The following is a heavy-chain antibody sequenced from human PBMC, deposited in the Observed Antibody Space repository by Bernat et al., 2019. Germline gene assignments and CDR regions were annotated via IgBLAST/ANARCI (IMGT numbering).Heavy chain of an antibody. CDR1: GYSFTDYY. D-gene: IGHD3-3*01. J-gene: IGHJ4*02. CDR3: ARYYDFWSGYDS. Sequence: QVQLVQSGAEVKKPGASVKVSCKASGYSFTDYYIHWVRQAPGQGLEWMGRINPNGGGTDFAQRFQGSVTMTRDTSIRTAYIELSGVTSDVTAIYYCARYYDFWSGYDSWGQGTLVTVSS. CDR2: INPNGGGT. V-gene: IGHV1-2*06.